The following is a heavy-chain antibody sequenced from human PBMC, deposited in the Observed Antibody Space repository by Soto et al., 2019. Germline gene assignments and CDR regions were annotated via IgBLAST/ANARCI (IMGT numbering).Heavy chain of an antibody. CDR1: GGSISSSSYY. CDR2: IYYSGST. CDR3: AREGHYYDSSGYYLGNWFDP. J-gene: IGHJ5*02. Sequence: PSETLSLTCTVSGGSISSSSYYWSWIRQPPGKGLEWIGYIYYSGSTYYNPSLKSRVTISVDTSKNQFSLKLSSVTAADTAVYYCAREGHYYDSSGYYLGNWFDPWGQGTLVTVSS. V-gene: IGHV4-30-4*01. D-gene: IGHD3-22*01.